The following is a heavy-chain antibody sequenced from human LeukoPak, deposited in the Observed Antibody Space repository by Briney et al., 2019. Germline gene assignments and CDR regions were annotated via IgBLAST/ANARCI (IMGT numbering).Heavy chain of an antibody. CDR1: GGTFSSYA. Sequence: GASVKVSCKASGGTFSSYAISWVRQAPGQGLEWMGGIIPIFGTANYAQKFQGRVTITADESTSTAYMELSSLRSEDAAVYYCASKPLDGYNYHYFDYWGQGTLVTVSS. J-gene: IGHJ4*02. CDR2: IIPIFGTA. CDR3: ASKPLDGYNYHYFDY. D-gene: IGHD5-24*01. V-gene: IGHV1-69*13.